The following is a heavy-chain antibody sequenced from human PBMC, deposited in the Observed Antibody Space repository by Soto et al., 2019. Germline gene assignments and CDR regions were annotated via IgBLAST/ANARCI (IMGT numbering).Heavy chain of an antibody. Sequence: SETLSLTCTVSGGPIRSSSHYWGWIRQSPGTGLEWIGSIDESGDSYYNPSLKSRVAILVDTSKNQFSLKLMSVTGADSAIYYCAREGGYVDYWGQGTLVTISS. D-gene: IGHD1-1*01. CDR3: AREGGYVDY. V-gene: IGHV4-39*02. J-gene: IGHJ4*02. CDR2: IDESGDS. CDR1: GGPIRSSSHY.